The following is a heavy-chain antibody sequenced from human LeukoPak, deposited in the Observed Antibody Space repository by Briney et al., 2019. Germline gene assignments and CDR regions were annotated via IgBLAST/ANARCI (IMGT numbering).Heavy chain of an antibody. V-gene: IGHV4-59*11. J-gene: IGHJ6*03. CDR1: GGSISSHY. CDR2: IYYSGST. Sequence: SETLSLTCTVSGGSISSHYWSWIRQPPGKGLEWIGYIYYSGSTNYNPSLKSRVTISVDTSKNQFSLKLSSVTAADTAVYYCARDGGYCSGGSCYKAGYYYMDVWGKGTTVTVSS. CDR3: ARDGGYCSGGSCYKAGYYYMDV. D-gene: IGHD2-15*01.